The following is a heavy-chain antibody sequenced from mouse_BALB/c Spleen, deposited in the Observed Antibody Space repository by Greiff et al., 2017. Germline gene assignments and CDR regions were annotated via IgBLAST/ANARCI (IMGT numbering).Heavy chain of an antibody. D-gene: IGHD2-2*01. J-gene: IGHJ2*01. Sequence: EVKLVESGAELVKPGASVKLSCTASGFNIKDTYMHWVKQRPEQGLEWIGRIDPANGNTKYDPKFQGKATITADTSSNTAYLQLSSLTSEDTAVYYCARTDGYDYFDYWGQGTTLTVSS. CDR2: IDPANGNT. CDR1: GFNIKDTY. CDR3: ARTDGYDYFDY. V-gene: IGHV14-3*02.